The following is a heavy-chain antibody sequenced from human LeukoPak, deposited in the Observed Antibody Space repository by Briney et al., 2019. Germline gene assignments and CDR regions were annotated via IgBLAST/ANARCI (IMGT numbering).Heavy chain of an antibody. CDR3: ARGRGRYCSSTSCYPDIRAFDI. D-gene: IGHD2-2*01. V-gene: IGHV1-18*01. J-gene: IGHJ3*02. Sequence: ASVKVSCKASGYTFTSYGISWVRQAPGQGLEWMGWISAYNGNTNYAQKLQGRVTMTTDTSTSTAYMELRSLRSDDTAVYYCARGRGRYCSSTSCYPDIRAFDIWGQGTMVTVSS. CDR1: GYTFTSYG. CDR2: ISAYNGNT.